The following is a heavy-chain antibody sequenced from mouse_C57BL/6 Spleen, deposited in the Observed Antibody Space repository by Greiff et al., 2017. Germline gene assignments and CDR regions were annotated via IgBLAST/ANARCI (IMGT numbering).Heavy chain of an antibody. D-gene: IGHD2-4*01. J-gene: IGHJ4*01. CDR1: GFSLTSYS. CDR3: AKHDYDWNYYAMDY. V-gene: IGHV2-3*01. CDR2: IWGDGST. Sequence: VKVVESGPGLVAPSQSLSITCTFSGFSLTSYSVSWVRQPPGKGLEWLGVIWGDGSTNYHSALISRLSISKDNSKSQVFLKLNSLQTDDTATYYCAKHDYDWNYYAMDYWGQGTSVTVSS.